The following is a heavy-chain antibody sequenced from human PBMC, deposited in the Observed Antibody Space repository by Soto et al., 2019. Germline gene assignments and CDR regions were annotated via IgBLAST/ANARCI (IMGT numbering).Heavy chain of an antibody. D-gene: IGHD3-22*01. Sequence: QVTLXXSXPXXXKPTETLTLTCTVSGFSLSNARMXVSWIRQPPGKALEWLAHIFSNDEKSYSTSLKSRLTISKDTSKSQVVLTMTNMDPVDTATYYCARILRYYYDSSGYWLFDYWGQGTLVTVSS. J-gene: IGHJ4*02. CDR3: ARILRYYYDSSGYWLFDY. V-gene: IGHV2-26*01. CDR1: GFSLSNARMX. CDR2: IFSNDEK.